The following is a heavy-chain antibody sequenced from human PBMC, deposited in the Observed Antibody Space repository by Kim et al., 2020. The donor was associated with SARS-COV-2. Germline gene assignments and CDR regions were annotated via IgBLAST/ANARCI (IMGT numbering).Heavy chain of an antibody. V-gene: IGHV4-34*01. Sequence: SETLSLTCAVYGGSFSGYYWSWIRQPPGKGLEWIGEINHSGSTNYNPSLKSRVTISVDTSKNQFSLKLSSVTAADTAVYYCARGGGRSVATPRVVRCGFDYWGQGTLVTVSS. CDR1: GGSFSGYY. D-gene: IGHD5-12*01. CDR2: INHSGST. J-gene: IGHJ4*02. CDR3: ARGGGRSVATPRVVRCGFDY.